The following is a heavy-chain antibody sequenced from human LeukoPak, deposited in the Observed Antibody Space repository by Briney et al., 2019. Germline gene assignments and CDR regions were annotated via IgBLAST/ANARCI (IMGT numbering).Heavy chain of an antibody. V-gene: IGHV3-73*01. Sequence: GGSLRLSCAASGFTFSGSAMHWVRQASGKGLEWVGRIRSKANSYATAYAASVKGRFTISRDDSKNTAYLQMNSLKTEDTAVYYCTRPGTYYDILTGYYLDRDYYYMDVWGKGTTVTISS. CDR1: GFTFSGSA. CDR3: TRPGTYYDILTGYYLDRDYYYMDV. D-gene: IGHD3-9*01. J-gene: IGHJ6*03. CDR2: IRSKANSYAT.